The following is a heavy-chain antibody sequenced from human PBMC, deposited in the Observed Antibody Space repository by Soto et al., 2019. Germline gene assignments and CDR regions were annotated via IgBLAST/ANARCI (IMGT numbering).Heavy chain of an antibody. CDR2: VYSSGST. Sequence: QVQLQESGPGLVKPSETLSLTCTVSGGPISTYYWTWIRQPPGKGLEWVGYVYSSGSTNYNPALKSRVTLSVDTSKNQFSLQLSSVTAADTALYYCARIGLGTTLTTSYYHYGMDVWGQGTTVIVSS. J-gene: IGHJ6*02. V-gene: IGHV4-59*01. CDR3: ARIGLGTTLTTSYYHYGMDV. D-gene: IGHD4-17*01. CDR1: GGPISTYY.